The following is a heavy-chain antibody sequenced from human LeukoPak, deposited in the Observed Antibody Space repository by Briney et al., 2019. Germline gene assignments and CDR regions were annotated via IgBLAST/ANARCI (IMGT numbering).Heavy chain of an antibody. D-gene: IGHD6-6*01. CDR1: GFTFDDYG. CDR3: ARLQQLARFDS. J-gene: IGHJ4*02. CDR2: INWTGGST. V-gene: IGHV3-20*04. Sequence: GGSLRLSCVASGFTFDDYGMSWVRQAPGKGLEWVSGINWTGGSTGYADSVKGRFTISRDNAKNSLYLQMNSLRAEDTALYYCARLQQLARFDSWGQGTLVTVSS.